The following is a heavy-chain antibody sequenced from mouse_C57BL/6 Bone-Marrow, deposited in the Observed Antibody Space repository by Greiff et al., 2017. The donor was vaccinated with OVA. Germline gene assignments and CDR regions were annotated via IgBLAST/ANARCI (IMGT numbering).Heavy chain of an antibody. Sequence: VQLQQSGPVLVKPGASVKMSCKASGYTFTDYYMNWVKQSHGKSLEWIGVINPYNGGTSYNQKFKGKATLTVDKSSSTAYMELNSLTSEDSAVYYCARSTTVPFDYWGQGTTLTVSS. J-gene: IGHJ2*01. CDR3: ARSTTVPFDY. CDR2: INPYNGGT. CDR1: GYTFTDYY. V-gene: IGHV1-19*01. D-gene: IGHD1-1*01.